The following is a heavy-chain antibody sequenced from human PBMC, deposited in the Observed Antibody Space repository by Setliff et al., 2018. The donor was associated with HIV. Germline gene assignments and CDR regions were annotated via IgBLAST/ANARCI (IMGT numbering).Heavy chain of an antibody. V-gene: IGHV1-18*01. CDR2: IRTYNGNT. D-gene: IGHD3-16*02. Sequence: ASVKVSCKTSGYTFTNYGISWVRQAPGQGLEWTGWIRTYNGNTNYAQRLQGRVTMTTDTSTSTAYMELRSLRSDDTAVYYCARAYYDSVWGSHRYRFYYFDYWGQGSLVTVSS. CDR3: ARAYYDSVWGSHRYRFYYFDY. J-gene: IGHJ4*02. CDR1: GYTFTNYG.